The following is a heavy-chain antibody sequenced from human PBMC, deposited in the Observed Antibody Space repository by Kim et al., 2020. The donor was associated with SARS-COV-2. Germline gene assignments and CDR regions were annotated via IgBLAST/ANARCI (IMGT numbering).Heavy chain of an antibody. CDR3: ARGNSIDAFDI. Sequence: TNDNPSLKSRVTMSVDTSKNQFSLKLSSVTAADTAVYYCARGNSIDAFDIWGQGTMVTVSS. D-gene: IGHD1-20*01. V-gene: IGHV4-59*09. J-gene: IGHJ3*02. CDR2: T.